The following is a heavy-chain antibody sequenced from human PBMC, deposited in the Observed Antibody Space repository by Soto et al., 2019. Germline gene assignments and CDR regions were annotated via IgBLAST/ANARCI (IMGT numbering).Heavy chain of an antibody. V-gene: IGHV2-5*02. CDR3: AHRATAYCGGDCYYWYFDL. CDR1: GFSLSTSGVG. Sequence: QITLKESGPTLVKPTQTLTLTCTFSGFSLSTSGVGVGWIRQPPGKALEWLALIYWDDDKRYSPSLKSRLTITKDTSKNQVVLTMTNMDPVDTAPYYCAHRATAYCGGDCYYWYFDLWGRGTLVTVSS. J-gene: IGHJ2*01. D-gene: IGHD2-21*02. CDR2: IYWDDDK.